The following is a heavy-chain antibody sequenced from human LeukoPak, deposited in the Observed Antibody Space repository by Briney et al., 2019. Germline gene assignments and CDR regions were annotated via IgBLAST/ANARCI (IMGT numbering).Heavy chain of an antibody. Sequence: GGSLRLSCAASGFTFSSYAMHWVRQAPGKGLEWVSYISSSSTTIYYADSVKGRFTISRDNAKNSLFLQMNSLRAEDTAVYYCAELGITMIGGVWGKGTTVTISS. CDR1: GFTFSSYA. V-gene: IGHV3-48*01. CDR2: ISSSSTTI. CDR3: AELGITMIGGV. J-gene: IGHJ6*04. D-gene: IGHD3-10*02.